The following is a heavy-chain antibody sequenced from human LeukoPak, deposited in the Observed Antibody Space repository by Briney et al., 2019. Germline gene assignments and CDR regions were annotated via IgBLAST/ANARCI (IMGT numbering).Heavy chain of an antibody. CDR2: ISGSGGST. V-gene: IGHV3-23*01. CDR1: GFTFSSYA. Sequence: PGGSLRLSCAASGFTFSSYAMSWVRQAPGKGLEWVSAISGSGGSTYYADSVKSRFTISRDNSKNTLYLQMNSLRAEDTAVYYCAKDLSRFPLYDAFDIWGQGTMVTVSS. J-gene: IGHJ3*02. D-gene: IGHD2-2*02. CDR3: AKDLSRFPLYDAFDI.